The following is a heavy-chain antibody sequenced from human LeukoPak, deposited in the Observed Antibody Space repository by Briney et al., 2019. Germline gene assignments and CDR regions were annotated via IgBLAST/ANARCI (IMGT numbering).Heavy chain of an antibody. D-gene: IGHD1-7*01. CDR3: ARGIGTTNFDY. J-gene: IGHJ4*02. V-gene: IGHV4-4*07. CDR1: GDSTNGYY. Sequence: SETLSLTCTVSGDSTNGYYWSWIRQPAGEGLEWIGRIYTSGTTNYNPSLKSRVTMSVDTSKTQFSLRLNSVTAADTAVYYCARGIGTTNFDYWGQGALVAVSS. CDR2: IYTSGTT.